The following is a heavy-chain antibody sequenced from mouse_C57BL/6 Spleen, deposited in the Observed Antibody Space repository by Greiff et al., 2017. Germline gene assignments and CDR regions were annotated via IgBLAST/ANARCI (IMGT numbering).Heavy chain of an antibody. D-gene: IGHD2-4*01. CDR1: GYTFTSYG. CDR2: IYPRSGNT. J-gene: IGHJ3*01. V-gene: IGHV1-81*01. CDR3: ARDYYDYDGGSWFAY. Sequence: VKVVESGAELARPGASVKLSCKASGYTFTSYGISWVKQRTGQGLEWIGEIYPRSGNTYYNEKFKGKATLTADKSSSTAYMELRSLTSEDSAVYFCARDYYDYDGGSWFAYWGQGTLVTVSA.